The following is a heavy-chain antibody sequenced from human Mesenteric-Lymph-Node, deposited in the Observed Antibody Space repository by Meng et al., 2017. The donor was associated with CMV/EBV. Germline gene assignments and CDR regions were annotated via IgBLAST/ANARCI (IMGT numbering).Heavy chain of an antibody. J-gene: IGHJ3*02. V-gene: IGHV3-48*03. CDR2: ISSSGSTI. D-gene: IGHD3-10*01. CDR3: ARRSLLWDFPDAFDI. CDR1: GFTFSSYE. Sequence: GESLKISCAASGFTFSSYEMNWVRQAPGKGLEWVSYISSSGSTIYYADSVKGRFIVSRNNAKNSLYLQMNSLSAEDTATYYCARRSLLWDFPDAFDIWGQGTMVTVSS.